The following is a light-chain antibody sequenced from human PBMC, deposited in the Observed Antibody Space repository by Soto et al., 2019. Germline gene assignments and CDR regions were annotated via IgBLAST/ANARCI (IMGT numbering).Light chain of an antibody. V-gene: IGKV3-20*01. Sequence: IVLTQAPGTLSVSPGERATLSCRAIQSVSNNYLAWYQQTPGQAPRLLIYGASNRATGIPDRFSVSGSGTDFTLTISRLEPEDFAVYYCQQYGSSGTFGQGTKVDIK. CDR3: QQYGSSGT. J-gene: IGKJ1*01. CDR2: GAS. CDR1: QSVSNNY.